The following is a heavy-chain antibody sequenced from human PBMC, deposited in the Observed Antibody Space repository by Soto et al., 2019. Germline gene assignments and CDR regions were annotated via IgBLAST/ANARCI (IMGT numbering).Heavy chain of an antibody. D-gene: IGHD3-22*01. CDR2: INPNSGGT. CDR3: ARGIRRDYYDSSGYLWSTRWFDP. V-gene: IGHV1-2*04. CDR1: GYTFTGYY. Sequence: GASVKVSCKASGYTFTGYYMHWVRQAPGQGLEWMGWINPNSGGTNYAQKFQGWVTMTRDTSISTAYMELSRLRSDDTAVYYCARGIRRDYYDSSGYLWSTRWFDPWGQGTLVTAPQ. J-gene: IGHJ5*02.